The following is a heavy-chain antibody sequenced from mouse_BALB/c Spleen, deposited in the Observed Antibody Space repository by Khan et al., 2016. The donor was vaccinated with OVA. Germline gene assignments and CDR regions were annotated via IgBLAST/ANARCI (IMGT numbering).Heavy chain of an antibody. V-gene: IGHV9-3-1*01. CDR1: GYAFTNYG. D-gene: IGHD1-2*01. CDR3: ARVGYNGTFDY. Sequence: QVQLKQSGPELKKPGASVKISCKASGYAFTNYGMNWVKQAPGKGLKWMGWINTYTGRLTYANDFKGRFALSLETSASTAYLQLNTLKTEDTATHCGARVGYNGTFDYWGQGTSVTVSS. CDR2: INTYTGRL. J-gene: IGHJ4*01.